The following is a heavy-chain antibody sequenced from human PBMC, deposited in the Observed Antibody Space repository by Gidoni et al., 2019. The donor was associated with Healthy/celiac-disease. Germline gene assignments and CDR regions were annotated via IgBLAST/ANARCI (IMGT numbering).Heavy chain of an antibody. CDR1: GGSFSGYY. J-gene: IGHJ4*02. V-gene: IGHV4-34*01. CDR2: ITHRGRT. CDR3: ARGRSVGRWPRHFDY. D-gene: IGHD1-26*01. Sequence: QVQLQQWGAGLLTPSETLSLTCAVYGGSFSGYYWSLLRQPPGKGLEWIGEITHRGRTNYNPSLKSRVTISVDTSKNQFSLKLSYVTAADTAVYYWARGRSVGRWPRHFDYWGQGTLVTVSS.